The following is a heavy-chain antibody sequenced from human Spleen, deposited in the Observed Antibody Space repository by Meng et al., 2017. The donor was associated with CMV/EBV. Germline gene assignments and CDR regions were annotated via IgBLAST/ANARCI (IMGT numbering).Heavy chain of an antibody. CDR3: ARDAFIFGGYTEGDGLYYYYYGMDV. V-gene: IGHV3-30*04. Sequence: GESLKISCAASGFNFITYTMHWVRQAPGKGLEWVAVISYDGSNKYYADSVKGRFTISRDNAKNSLYLQMNSLRAEDTAVYYCARDAFIFGGYTEGDGLYYYYYGMDVWGQGTTVTVSS. CDR2: ISYDGSNK. J-gene: IGHJ6*02. CDR1: GFNFITYT. D-gene: IGHD3-3*02.